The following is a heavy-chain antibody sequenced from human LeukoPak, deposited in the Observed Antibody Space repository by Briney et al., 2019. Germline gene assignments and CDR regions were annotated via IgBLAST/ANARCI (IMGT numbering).Heavy chain of an antibody. CDR2: IYYSGST. J-gene: IGHJ4*02. CDR1: GGSISSGGYY. CDR3: ARGGRVIGTLGYWSSVIFRGYFDY. V-gene: IGHV4-31*03. Sequence: PSQTQSLTCTVSGGSISSGGYYWSWIRQHPGKGLEWIGYIYYSGSTYYNPSLKSRVTISVDTSKNQFSLKLSSVTAAGTAVYYCARGGRVIGTLGYWSSVIFRGYFDYWGQGTLVTVSS. D-gene: IGHD2-2*01.